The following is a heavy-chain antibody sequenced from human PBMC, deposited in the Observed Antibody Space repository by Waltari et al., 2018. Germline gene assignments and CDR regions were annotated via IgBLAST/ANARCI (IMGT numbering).Heavy chain of an antibody. V-gene: IGHV5-51*01. CDR3: ARRVNAYGDYGCIDY. Sequence: EVQLVQSGAEVKKPGESLKISCKGSGYSFTSYWIGWVRQMPGKGLEWMGVIYPGDSDTRYSPSFQGWVTISADKSISTAYLQSSSLKASDTAMYYCARRVNAYGDYGCIDYWGQGTLVTVSS. CDR1: GYSFTSYW. J-gene: IGHJ4*02. CDR2: IYPGDSDT. D-gene: IGHD4-17*01.